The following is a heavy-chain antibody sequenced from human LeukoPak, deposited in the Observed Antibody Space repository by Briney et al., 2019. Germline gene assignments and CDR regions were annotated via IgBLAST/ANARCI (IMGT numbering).Heavy chain of an antibody. D-gene: IGHD4-17*01. J-gene: IGHJ4*02. CDR1: GGSFSGCY. Sequence: SETLSLTCAVYGGSFSGCYWSWIRQPPGKGLEWIGEINHSGSTNYNPSLKSRVTISVDTSKNQFSLKLSSVTAADTAVYYCARGHGDYNYWGQGTLVTVSS. CDR3: ARGHGDYNY. CDR2: INHSGST. V-gene: IGHV4-34*01.